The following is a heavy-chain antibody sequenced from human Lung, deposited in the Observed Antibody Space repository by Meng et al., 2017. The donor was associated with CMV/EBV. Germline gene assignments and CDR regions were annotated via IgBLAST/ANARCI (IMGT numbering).Heavy chain of an antibody. CDR3: ALFTRSWFDP. CDR2: IYWDDDK. V-gene: IGHV2-5*02. J-gene: IGHJ5*02. CDR1: GFSLSTSEVG. D-gene: IGHD2-2*01. Sequence: QITLKESGPTLVKPPQTLTLTCTFSGFSLSTSEVGVGWIRQPPGKALEWLAVIYWDDDKRYSPSLKSRLTITKDTSKNQAVLTLTNMDPVDTATYYCALFTRSWFDPWGQGTLVTVSS.